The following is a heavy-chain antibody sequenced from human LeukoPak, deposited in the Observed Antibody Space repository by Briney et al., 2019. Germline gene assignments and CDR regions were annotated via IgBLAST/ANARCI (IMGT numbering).Heavy chain of an antibody. Sequence: GGSLRLSCAASGFTFSSYWMSWVRQAPGKGLEWVANIKQDGSEKYYVDSVKGRFTISRDNAKNSLYLQMNSLRAEDTAVYYCARGGYYGSGRYGGFDYWGQGTLVTVSS. CDR1: GFTFSSYW. J-gene: IGHJ4*02. V-gene: IGHV3-7*01. D-gene: IGHD3-10*01. CDR3: ARGGYYGSGRYGGFDY. CDR2: IKQDGSEK.